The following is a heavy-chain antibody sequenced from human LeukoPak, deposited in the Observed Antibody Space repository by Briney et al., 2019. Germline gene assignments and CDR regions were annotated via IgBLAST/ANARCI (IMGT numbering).Heavy chain of an antibody. CDR1: GYTFTSYA. CDR2: INAGNGNT. V-gene: IGHV1-3*01. J-gene: IGHJ6*02. CDR3: ARATYYYDNSGYYYSLGMDV. D-gene: IGHD3-22*01. Sequence: GASVKVSCKASGYTFTSYAMHWVRQAPGQRLEWMGWINAGNGNTKYSQKFQGRVTITRDTSASIAYMELSSLRSEDTAVYYCARATYYYDNSGYYYSLGMDVWGQGTTVTVSS.